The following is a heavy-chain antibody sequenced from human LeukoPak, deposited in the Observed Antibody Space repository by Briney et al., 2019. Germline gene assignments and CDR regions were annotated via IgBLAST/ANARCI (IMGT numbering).Heavy chain of an antibody. J-gene: IGHJ4*02. Sequence: ASVKVSCRASGYTFTGYYMHWVRQAPGQGLEWMGWINPNSGGTNYAQKFQGRVTITTDESTSTAYMELSSLRSEDTAVYYCASGHFWSNSPYYFDYWGQGTLVTVSS. CDR1: GYTFTGYY. CDR3: ASGHFWSNSPYYFDY. CDR2: INPNSGGT. V-gene: IGHV1-2*02. D-gene: IGHD3-3*01.